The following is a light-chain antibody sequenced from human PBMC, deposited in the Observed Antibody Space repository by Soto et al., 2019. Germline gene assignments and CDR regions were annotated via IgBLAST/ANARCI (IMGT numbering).Light chain of an antibody. CDR1: NSDVGTYNL. Sequence: QSALTQPASVSGSPGQSITISCTGTNSDVGTYNLVSWYQQHPGKAPKLMTYEGTKRPSGVSNRFSGSNSGNTASLTISGLQAEDEADYYCYSYAGSGTYVFRTGTKRTVL. J-gene: IGLJ1*01. CDR2: EGT. CDR3: YSYAGSGTYV. V-gene: IGLV2-23*01.